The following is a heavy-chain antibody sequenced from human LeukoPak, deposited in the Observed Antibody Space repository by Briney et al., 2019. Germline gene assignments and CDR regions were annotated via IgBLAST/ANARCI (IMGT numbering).Heavy chain of an antibody. V-gene: IGHV3-23*01. D-gene: IGHD3-22*01. J-gene: IGHJ4*02. Sequence: PGGSLRLSCAASGFTFSSYAMSWVRQAPGKGLEWVSAISGSGGSTYYADSVKGRFTISRDNSKNPLYLQMNSLRAEDTAVYYCAKAGTMIVVVYYFDYWGQGTLVTVSS. CDR2: ISGSGGST. CDR1: GFTFSSYA. CDR3: AKAGTMIVVVYYFDY.